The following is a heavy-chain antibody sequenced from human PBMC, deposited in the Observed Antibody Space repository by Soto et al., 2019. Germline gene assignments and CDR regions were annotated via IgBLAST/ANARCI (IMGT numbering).Heavy chain of an antibody. V-gene: IGHV4-30-4*01. Sequence: SETLSLTCTVSGGSISSGDYYWSWIRQPPGKGLEWIGYIYYSGSTYYNPSLKSRVTISVDTSKNQFSLKLSSVTAADTAVYYCASTWIQLWPDSYFDYWGQGTLVTVSS. J-gene: IGHJ4*02. CDR1: GGSISSGDYY. D-gene: IGHD5-18*01. CDR3: ASTWIQLWPDSYFDY. CDR2: IYYSGST.